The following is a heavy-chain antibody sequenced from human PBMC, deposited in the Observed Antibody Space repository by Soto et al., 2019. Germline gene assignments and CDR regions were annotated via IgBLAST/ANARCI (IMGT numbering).Heavy chain of an antibody. CDR1: VGSSSDYS. J-gene: IGHJ5*02. CDR2: INHSGST. V-gene: IGHV4-34*01. D-gene: IGHD2-15*01. CDR3: ARGRRVGYCSGGSCFGPRNNWFDP. Sequence: SETLSLTCDACVGSSSDYSWSWIRQPPGEGLEWSAEINHSGSTNYNPSLKSRVTISVDTSKNQFSLKLSSVTAADTAVYYCARGRRVGYCSGGSCFGPRNNWFDPWGQGTLVTVSS.